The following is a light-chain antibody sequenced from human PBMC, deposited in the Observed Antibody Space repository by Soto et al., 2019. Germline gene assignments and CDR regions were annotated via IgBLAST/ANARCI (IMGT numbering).Light chain of an antibody. Sequence: EIVLTQSPGTLSLPPGERATLSCRASQSVSNRYLAWYQQKPGQAPKVLIYGASSRATGIPDRFSGSGSGTDFSLTINRLEPEDIAVYYCQQYGTSPITFGQGTRLEIK. CDR1: QSVSNRY. CDR2: GAS. V-gene: IGKV3-20*01. CDR3: QQYGTSPIT. J-gene: IGKJ5*01.